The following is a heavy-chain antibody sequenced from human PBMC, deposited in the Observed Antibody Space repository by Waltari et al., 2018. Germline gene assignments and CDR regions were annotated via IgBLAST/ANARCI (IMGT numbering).Heavy chain of an antibody. Sequence: QVQLVESGGSVVQAGGSLRLSGAASGFTFTSHGMNWVRQSPGKGLEWVAFIRFDGASQYYADSVKGRFTISRDNSNNKVYLQMNSLRGEDTAVYYCAKARGGIGDEFQHWGQGTLVTVSS. J-gene: IGHJ1*01. D-gene: IGHD1-26*01. CDR1: GFTFTSHG. V-gene: IGHV3-30*02. CDR2: IRFDGASQ. CDR3: AKARGGIGDEFQH.